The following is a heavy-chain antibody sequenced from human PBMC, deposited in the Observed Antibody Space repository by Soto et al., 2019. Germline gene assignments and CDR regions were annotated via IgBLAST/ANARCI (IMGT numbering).Heavy chain of an antibody. CDR2: INHSGGT. J-gene: IGHJ4*02. D-gene: IGHD6-19*01. Sequence: PSETLSLTCAVYGGSFSGYYWSWIRQPPGKGLEWIGEINHSGGTNYNPSLKSRVTISVDTSNNQVSLKLRSVTAADTAVYYCARVRGSGWFDYWGQGTLVTVSS. V-gene: IGHV4-34*01. CDR3: ARVRGSGWFDY. CDR1: GGSFSGYY.